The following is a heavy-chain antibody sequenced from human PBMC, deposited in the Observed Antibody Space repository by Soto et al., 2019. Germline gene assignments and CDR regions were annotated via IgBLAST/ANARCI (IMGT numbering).Heavy chain of an antibody. CDR2: ISGTGRNT. D-gene: IGHD4-17*01. CDR1: GFAFDSYA. Sequence: EVQLLESGGGLVQSGGSLRLSCAVSGFAFDSYAMSWVRQAPGKGLEWVSSISGTGRNTNYADSVKGRFTISRDNSKNTVSLQMNGLRADDSALYYCAKEGTFNYGYSQLDYWGQGNLVTVSS. V-gene: IGHV3-23*01. J-gene: IGHJ4*02. CDR3: AKEGTFNYGYSQLDY.